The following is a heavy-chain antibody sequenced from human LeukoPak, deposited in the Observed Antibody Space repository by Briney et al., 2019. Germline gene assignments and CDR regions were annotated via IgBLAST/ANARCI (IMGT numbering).Heavy chain of an antibody. CDR1: GFTFSDYW. CDR3: VGGTSADY. D-gene: IGHD4-23*01. V-gene: IGHV3-74*01. J-gene: IGHJ4*02. CDR2: INIDGSDT. Sequence: PGGSLRLSCAASGFTFSDYWMHWVRQAPGKGLVWVSRINIDGSDTTYADSVKGRFTVSRDNAKNTLFLQMNSLRPEDTSLYYCVGGTSADYWGQGTLVTVSS.